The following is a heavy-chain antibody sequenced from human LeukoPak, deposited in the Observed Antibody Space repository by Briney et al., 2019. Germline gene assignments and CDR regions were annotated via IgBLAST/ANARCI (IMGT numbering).Heavy chain of an antibody. D-gene: IGHD3-22*01. Sequence: SETLSLTCTVSGGSITSSSYYWGWIRQPPGKGLEWIWSIYYSGSTHYTPSLKSRVTISVDTSKKQFSLKLSSVTAADTAVYYCATRSAAYDSSGYLYYMDVWGQGATVTVSS. CDR3: ATRSAAYDSSGYLYYMDV. CDR2: IYYSGST. V-gene: IGHV4-39*07. J-gene: IGHJ6*03. CDR1: GGSITSSSYY.